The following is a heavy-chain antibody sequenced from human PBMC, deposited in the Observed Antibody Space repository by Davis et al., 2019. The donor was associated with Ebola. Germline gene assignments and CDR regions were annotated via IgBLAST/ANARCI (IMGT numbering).Heavy chain of an antibody. Sequence: GESLKISCKASGNSFTSFWIGWVRQMPGKGLEWMGLIYTGDSDTRYSPSVQSQVTISVDKSISTAYLQWSSLKASDTAIYYCARGEDNSGWYSGWWFDSWGQGTRVTVSS. CDR1: GNSFTSFW. CDR3: ARGEDNSGWYSGWWFDS. CDR2: IYTGDSDT. D-gene: IGHD6-19*01. J-gene: IGHJ5*01. V-gene: IGHV5-51*01.